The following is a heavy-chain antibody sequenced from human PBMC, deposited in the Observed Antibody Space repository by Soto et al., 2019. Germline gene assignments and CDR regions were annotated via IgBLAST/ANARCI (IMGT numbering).Heavy chain of an antibody. CDR3: ARDATYYYGSGSYMDV. CDR2: TYYRSKWYN. J-gene: IGHJ6*02. CDR1: GDSVSSNSAA. D-gene: IGHD3-10*01. Sequence: SQTLSLTCAISGDSVSSNSAAWNWISQSPSRGLEWLGRTYYRSKWYNDYAVSVKSRITINPDTSKNQFSLQLNSVTPEDTAVYYCARDATYYYGSGSYMDVWGQGTTVTVSS. V-gene: IGHV6-1*01.